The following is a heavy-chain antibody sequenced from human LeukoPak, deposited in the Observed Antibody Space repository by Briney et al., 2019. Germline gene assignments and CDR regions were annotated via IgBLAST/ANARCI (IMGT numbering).Heavy chain of an antibody. J-gene: IGHJ4*02. CDR2: IYSGGST. D-gene: IGHD3-10*01. V-gene: IGHV3-53*01. Sequence: GGSLRLSCTASGFTVSSNYMSWVRQAPGKGLVWVSIIYSGGSTNYAESVEGRFTISRDNSNNTLFLQMNSLRGEDTAVYYCARASKASAPFDYWGQGTLVTVSS. CDR1: GFTVSSNY. CDR3: ARASKASAPFDY.